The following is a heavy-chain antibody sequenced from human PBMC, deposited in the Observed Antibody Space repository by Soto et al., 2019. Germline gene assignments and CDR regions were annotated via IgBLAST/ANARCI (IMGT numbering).Heavy chain of an antibody. CDR2: INHSGST. J-gene: IGHJ4*02. CDR1: GGSFSGYY. D-gene: IGHD3-9*01. V-gene: IGHV4-34*01. Sequence: SETLSLTCAVYGGSFSGYYWTWIRQPPGTGLEWIGEINHSGSTNYNPSLKSRVTISVDTSKNQFSLKLTSVTAADTAVYYCAKRYTPSDYDILNGYYNSVDQRFDYWGQGSLVTRLL. CDR3: AKRYTPSDYDILNGYYNSVDQRFDY.